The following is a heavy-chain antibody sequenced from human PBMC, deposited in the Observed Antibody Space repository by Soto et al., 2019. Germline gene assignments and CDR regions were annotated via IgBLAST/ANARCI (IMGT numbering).Heavy chain of an antibody. V-gene: IGHV3-30*18. J-gene: IGHJ4*02. CDR1: GFTFSSYG. Sequence: GGSLRLSCAASGFTFSSYGMHWVRQAPGKGLEWVAVISYDGSNKYYADSVKGRFTISRDNSKNTLYLQMNSLRAEDTAVYYCAKGGDDILTIRLDYWGQGTLVTVSS. CDR2: ISYDGSNK. D-gene: IGHD3-9*01. CDR3: AKGGDDILTIRLDY.